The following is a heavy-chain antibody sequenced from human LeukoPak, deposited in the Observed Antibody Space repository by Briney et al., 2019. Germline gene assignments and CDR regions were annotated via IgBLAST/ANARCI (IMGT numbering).Heavy chain of an antibody. CDR1: GFTFSSYS. D-gene: IGHD2-2*01. CDR2: ISSSSSYI. J-gene: IGHJ4*02. Sequence: GGSLRLSCAASGFTFSSYSMNWVRQAPGKGLEWVSSISSSSSYIYYADSVKGRFTISRDNAKNSLYLQMNSLRAEDTAVYYCARDPSVVVPAAMALGYFDYWGQGTLVTVSS. V-gene: IGHV3-21*01. CDR3: ARDPSVVVPAAMALGYFDY.